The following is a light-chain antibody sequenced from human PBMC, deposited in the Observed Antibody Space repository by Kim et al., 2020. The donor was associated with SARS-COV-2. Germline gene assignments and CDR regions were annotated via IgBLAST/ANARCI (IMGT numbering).Light chain of an antibody. J-gene: IGLJ3*02. CDR2: QDT. CDR1: RWSEIY. V-gene: IGLV3-1*01. CDR3: QALDSSSWV. Sequence: GSPGRTASITCSGSRWSEIYVCWYHQKPGQSPVLVVYQDTKRPTGIPERFSGSNSGNTATLTISGTQLMDEADYYCQALDSSSWVFGGGTKLTVL.